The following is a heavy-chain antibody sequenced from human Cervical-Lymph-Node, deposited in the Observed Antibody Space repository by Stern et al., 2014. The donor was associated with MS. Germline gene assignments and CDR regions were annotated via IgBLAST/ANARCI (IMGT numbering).Heavy chain of an antibody. CDR1: GGSISSNHW. CDR3: ASFPGF. Sequence: QVQLQESGPGLVKPSGTLSLTCAVSGGSISSNHWWSWVRQFPGKGLEWIGEISHSGSPNYNQSLKSRVSISVDRSNSHFSLRLNSVTAADTAVYYCASFPGFWGQGTLVTVSS. J-gene: IGHJ4*02. CDR2: ISHSGSP. V-gene: IGHV4-4*02.